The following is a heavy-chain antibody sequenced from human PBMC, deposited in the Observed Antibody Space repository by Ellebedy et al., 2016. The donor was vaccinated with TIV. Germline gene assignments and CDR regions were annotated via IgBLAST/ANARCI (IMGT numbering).Heavy chain of an antibody. Sequence: MPSETLSLTCAVYGGSFSGYYWSWIRQPPGKGLEWIGEINHSGSTNYNPSLKSRVTVSVDTSKNQFSLKLSSVTAADTAVYYCARGTMVRNWFDPWGQGTLVTVSS. J-gene: IGHJ5*02. D-gene: IGHD4/OR15-4a*01. V-gene: IGHV4-34*01. CDR3: ARGTMVRNWFDP. CDR2: INHSGST. CDR1: GGSFSGYY.